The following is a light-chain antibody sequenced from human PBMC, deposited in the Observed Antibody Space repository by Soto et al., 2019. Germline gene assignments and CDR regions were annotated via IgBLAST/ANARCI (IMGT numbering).Light chain of an antibody. J-gene: IGKJ4*01. Sequence: EVVLTQSPATLSLSPGERVTLSCRASQSVYSYLAWYQQKPGQPPRLLISAVSNWATGIPARFSGSGYGTDFTLTISSLEPEDFAVYYCQHRNDWPFTFGGGTKVEIK. V-gene: IGKV3-11*01. CDR3: QHRNDWPFT. CDR2: AVS. CDR1: QSVYSY.